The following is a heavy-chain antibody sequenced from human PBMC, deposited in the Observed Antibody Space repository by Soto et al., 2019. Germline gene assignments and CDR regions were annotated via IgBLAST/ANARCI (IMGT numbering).Heavy chain of an antibody. J-gene: IGHJ6*02. CDR3: ASGGYSSSSMYYYYGMDV. CDR1: GGSISSSNW. Sequence: SETLSLTCAVSGGSISSSNWWSWVRQPPGKGLEWIGEIYHSGRTNYNPSLKSRVTISGDKSKNQFSLTVSSVTAADTAVYYCASGGYSSSSMYYYYGMDVWGQGTTVTVSS. CDR2: IYHSGRT. V-gene: IGHV4-4*02. D-gene: IGHD6-6*01.